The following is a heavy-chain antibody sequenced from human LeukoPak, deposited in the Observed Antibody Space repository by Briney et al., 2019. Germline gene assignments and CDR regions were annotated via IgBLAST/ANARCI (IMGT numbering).Heavy chain of an antibody. V-gene: IGHV5-51*01. J-gene: IGHJ6*02. CDR3: ARGYYDFWSGPKLYYYYYGMDV. Sequence: GESLKISCKGSGYSFTSYWIGWVRQLPGKGLEWMGIIYPGDSDTRYSPSFQGQVTISADKSISTAYLQWSSLKASDTAMYYCARGYYDFWSGPKLYYYYYGMDVWGQGTTVTVSS. CDR1: GYSFTSYW. D-gene: IGHD3-3*01. CDR2: IYPGDSDT.